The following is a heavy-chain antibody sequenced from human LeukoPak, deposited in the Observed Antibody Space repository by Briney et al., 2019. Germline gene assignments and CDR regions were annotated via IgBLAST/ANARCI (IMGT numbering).Heavy chain of an antibody. CDR3: ARGIGGSMVRGA. D-gene: IGHD3-10*01. J-gene: IGHJ4*02. Sequence: ASVKVSCKASGYTFTRYDINWVRQATGQGLEWMGWMNPNSGNTGYAQKFQGRVTMTRNTSISTAYMELSSLRSEDTAVYYCARGIGGSMVRGAWGQGTLVTVSS. CDR2: MNPNSGNT. V-gene: IGHV1-8*01. CDR1: GYTFTRYD.